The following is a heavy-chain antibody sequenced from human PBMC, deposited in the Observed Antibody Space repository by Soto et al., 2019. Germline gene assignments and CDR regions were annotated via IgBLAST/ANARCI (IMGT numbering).Heavy chain of an antibody. CDR3: LIYYYYYTMDV. CDR1: GFTFSTYA. Sequence: VHLLQSGGDLVQPGGSLRLSCAASGFTFSTYAMSWVRQAPGKGLEWVSAISGSGAHTYYADSVEGRFSISRDNSKSTLYLQINSLRADDTAVYYCLIYYYYYTMDVWGQGTTVTVSS. CDR2: ISGSGAHT. D-gene: IGHD3-22*01. J-gene: IGHJ6*02. V-gene: IGHV3-23*01.